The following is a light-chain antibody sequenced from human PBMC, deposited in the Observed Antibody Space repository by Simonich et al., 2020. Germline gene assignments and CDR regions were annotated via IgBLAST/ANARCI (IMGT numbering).Light chain of an antibody. V-gene: IGKV3-11*01. CDR3: QQRSNWPPIT. CDR2: DAS. CDR1: QSVSRS. Sequence: EIVMTQSPATLSVSPGERATLSCRASQSVSRSLAWYQQKPGQATRLLIYDASNRATGIPARFSGSGSGTDFTLTISSLEPEDFAVYYCQQRSNWPPITFGQGTRLEIK. J-gene: IGKJ5*01.